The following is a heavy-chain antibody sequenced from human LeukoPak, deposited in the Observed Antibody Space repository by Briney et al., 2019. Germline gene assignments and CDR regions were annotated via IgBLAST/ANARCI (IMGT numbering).Heavy chain of an antibody. J-gene: IGHJ6*02. Sequence: ASVKVSCKVSGYTLTELSMHWVRQAPGKGLEWMGGFDLEDGHTIYAQKFQGRVTMTEDTSTDTAYMELSSLRSEDTAVYYCATGTDYGDNYYYGMDVWGQGTTVTVSS. CDR1: GYTLTELS. D-gene: IGHD4-17*01. CDR2: FDLEDGHT. V-gene: IGHV1-24*01. CDR3: ATGTDYGDNYYYGMDV.